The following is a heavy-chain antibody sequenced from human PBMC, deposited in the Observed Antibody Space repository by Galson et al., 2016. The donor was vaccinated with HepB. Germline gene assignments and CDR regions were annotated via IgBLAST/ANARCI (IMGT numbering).Heavy chain of an antibody. CDR2: IYSDGST. D-gene: IGHD3-22*01. CDR3: ARDRDYYDSSLGY. V-gene: IGHV3-53*01. J-gene: IGHJ4*02. Sequence: SLRLSCAASGFTVSSYYMSWVRQAPGKGLEWVSVIYSDGSTYYADSVTGRFTISRDNSKNTLYLQMNSLRAEDTAVYYCARDRDYYDSSLGYWGQGTLVTVSS. CDR1: GFTVSSYY.